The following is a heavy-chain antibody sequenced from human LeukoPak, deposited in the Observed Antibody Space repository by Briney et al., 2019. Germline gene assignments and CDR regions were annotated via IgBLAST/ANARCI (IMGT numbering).Heavy chain of an antibody. D-gene: IGHD1-20*01. CDR1: GGTFSSYA. CDR3: ARDRDNWNWFDP. V-gene: IGHV1-69*13. J-gene: IGHJ5*02. Sequence: ASVKVSCKASGGTFSSYAISWVRQAPGQGLEWMGGIIPIFGTANYAQKFQGRVTITADESTSTAYMELSSLRSEDTAVYYCARDRDNWNWFDPWGQGTLVTVSS. CDR2: IIPIFGTA.